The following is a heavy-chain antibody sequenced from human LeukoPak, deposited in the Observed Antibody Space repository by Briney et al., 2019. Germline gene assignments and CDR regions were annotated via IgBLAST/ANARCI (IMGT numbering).Heavy chain of an antibody. CDR3: GFWSGYSNLEQYFQH. CDR1: GYTFTSYG. V-gene: IGHV1-18*01. Sequence: ASVKVSCKASGYTFTSYGISWVRQAPGQGLEWMGWISAYNGNTNYAQKLQGRVTMTTDTSTSTAYMELRSLRSDDTAVYYCGFWSGYSNLEQYFQHWGQGTLVTVSS. CDR2: ISAYNGNT. D-gene: IGHD3-3*01. J-gene: IGHJ1*01.